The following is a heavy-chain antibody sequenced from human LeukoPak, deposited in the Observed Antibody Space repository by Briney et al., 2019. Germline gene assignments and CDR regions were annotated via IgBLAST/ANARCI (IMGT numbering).Heavy chain of an antibody. Sequence: GGSLRLSCAASGFTFSSYAMSWVRQAPGKGLEWVSAISSSGGSTYYADSVKGRFTISRDNSKNTLYLQMNSLRAEDTAVYYCAKSFGGTTVTTGYWGQGTLVTVSS. CDR1: GFTFSSYA. V-gene: IGHV3-23*01. D-gene: IGHD4-17*01. J-gene: IGHJ4*02. CDR2: ISSSGGST. CDR3: AKSFGGTTVTTGY.